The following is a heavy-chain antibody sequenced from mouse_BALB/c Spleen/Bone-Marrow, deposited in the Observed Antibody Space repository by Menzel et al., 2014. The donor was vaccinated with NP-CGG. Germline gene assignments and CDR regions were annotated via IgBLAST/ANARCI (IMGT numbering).Heavy chain of an antibody. CDR3: ALYYRYDYFDY. Sequence: QVQLQQSGAELAKPGASVKMSCKASGYTFTSYWMHWVKQRPGQGLEWIGYINPNTTYSAYNQKFKDKATLTADKSSSTAYMQLSSLTSEDSAVYYCALYYRYDYFDYWGQGTTLTVSS. J-gene: IGHJ2*01. CDR2: INPNTTYS. V-gene: IGHV1-7*01. CDR1: GYTFTSYW. D-gene: IGHD2-14*01.